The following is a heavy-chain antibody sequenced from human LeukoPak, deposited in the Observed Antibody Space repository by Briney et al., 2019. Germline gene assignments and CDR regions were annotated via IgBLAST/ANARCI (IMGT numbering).Heavy chain of an antibody. CDR2: IIPIFGTA. CDR3: ARGGGSSWYWDY. J-gene: IGHJ4*02. D-gene: IGHD6-13*01. Sequence: SVKVPCKASGGTFSSYAISWVRQAPGQGLEWMGGIIPIFGTANYAQKFQGRVTITADESTSTAYMELSSLRSEDTAVYYCARGGGSSWYWDYWGQGTLVTVSS. CDR1: GGTFSSYA. V-gene: IGHV1-69*13.